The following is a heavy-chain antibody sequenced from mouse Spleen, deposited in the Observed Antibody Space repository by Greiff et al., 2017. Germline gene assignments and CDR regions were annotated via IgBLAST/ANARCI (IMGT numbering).Heavy chain of an antibody. J-gene: IGHJ2*01. D-gene: IGHD1-2*01. CDR3: ARRGYYGLDY. Sequence: QVQLKESGPELVKPGASVKMSCKASGYTFTSYYIHWVKQRPGQGLEWIGWIYPGDGSTKYNEKFKGKTTLTADKSSSTAYMLLSSLTSEDSAIYFCARRGYYGLDYWGQGTTLTVSS. CDR2: IYPGDGST. CDR1: GYTFTSYY. V-gene: IGHV1S56*01.